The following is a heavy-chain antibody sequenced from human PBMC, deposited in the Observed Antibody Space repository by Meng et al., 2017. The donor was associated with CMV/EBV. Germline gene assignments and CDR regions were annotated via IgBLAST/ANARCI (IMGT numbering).Heavy chain of an antibody. D-gene: IGHD2-2*01. CDR2: IKQGGSEK. J-gene: IGHJ4*02. Sequence: GESLKISCAASGFTFSSYWMSWVRQAPGKGLEWVANIKQGGSEKYYVDSVKGRFTISRDNAKNSLYLQMNSLRAEDTAVYYCARGLDTIFDYWGQGTLVTVSS. CDR3: ARGLDTIFDY. CDR1: GFTFSSYW. V-gene: IGHV3-7*03.